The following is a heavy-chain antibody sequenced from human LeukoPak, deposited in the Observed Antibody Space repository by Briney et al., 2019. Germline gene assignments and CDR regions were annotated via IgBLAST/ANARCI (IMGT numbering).Heavy chain of an antibody. CDR3: ARGVYIAAAQYGF. CDR2: IYYSGAT. D-gene: IGHD6-13*01. Sequence: SETLSLTCTVSGGSISTYYWNWIRQPPGKGLEWIGYIYYSGATNYNPSLKSRVTISVDTPKNQFSLKLSSVTAADTAVYYCARGVYIAAAQYGFWGQGTLVTVSS. CDR1: GGSISTYY. V-gene: IGHV4-59*01. J-gene: IGHJ4*02.